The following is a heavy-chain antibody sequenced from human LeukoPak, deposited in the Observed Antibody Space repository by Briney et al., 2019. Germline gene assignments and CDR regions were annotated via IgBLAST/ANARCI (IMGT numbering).Heavy chain of an antibody. CDR2: ISHSGGT. Sequence: SETLSLTCAVYGGSFSGYYWGWIRQPPGKGLEWIGEISHSGGTDYNPSLKSRVTISVDTSRNQFSLKVSSVTAADTAVYYCARGRHWGAGADYWGQGTLVTVSS. J-gene: IGHJ4*02. D-gene: IGHD7-27*01. CDR3: ARGRHWGAGADY. V-gene: IGHV4-34*01. CDR1: GGSFSGYY.